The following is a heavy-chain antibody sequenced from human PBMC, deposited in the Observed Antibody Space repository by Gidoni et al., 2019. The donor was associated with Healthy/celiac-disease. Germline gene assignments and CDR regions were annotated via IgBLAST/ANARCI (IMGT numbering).Heavy chain of an antibody. V-gene: IGHV3-23*01. CDR2: ISGSGGST. J-gene: IGHJ6*03. CDR3: AKVRAVDTEENYYYYYYMDV. CDR1: GFPFSSYA. Sequence: EVQLLESGGGLVQPGGSLILSSAASGFPFSSYAMSWVRQAPGKGLEWVSAISGSGGSTYYADSVKGRFTISRDNSKNTLYLQMNSLRAEDTAVYYCAKVRAVDTEENYYYYYYMDVWGKGTTVTVSS. D-gene: IGHD5-18*01.